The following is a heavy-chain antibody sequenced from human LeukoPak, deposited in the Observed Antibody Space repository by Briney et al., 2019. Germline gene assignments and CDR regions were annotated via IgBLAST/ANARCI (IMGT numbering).Heavy chain of an antibody. CDR3: ARGLRGVLPNYYYYMDV. CDR1: GYTFTSYG. Sequence: EASVKVSCKASGYTFTSYGISWVRQAPGQGLEWMGWISAYNGNTNYAQKFQGRVTITRNTSISTAYMELSSLRSEDTAVYYCARGLRGVLPNYYYYMDVWGKGTTVTVSS. CDR2: ISAYNGNT. J-gene: IGHJ6*03. D-gene: IGHD3-10*01. V-gene: IGHV1-18*01.